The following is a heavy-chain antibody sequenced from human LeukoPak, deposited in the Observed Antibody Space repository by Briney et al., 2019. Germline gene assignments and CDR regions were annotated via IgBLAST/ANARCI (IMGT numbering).Heavy chain of an antibody. D-gene: IGHD5/OR15-5a*01. CDR2: TYYRSEWYH. V-gene: IGHV6-1*01. CDR3: ARASGLRRVAWYFDL. Sequence: SQTLSLTCAISGDSVSSYSVAWNWIRQSPSRGLEWLGRTYYRSEWYHDYAVSVKGRISINSDASKNQFSLHLNSVTPGDTAVYYCARASGLRRVAWYFDLWGRGTLVAVSS. CDR1: GDSVSSYSVA. J-gene: IGHJ2*01.